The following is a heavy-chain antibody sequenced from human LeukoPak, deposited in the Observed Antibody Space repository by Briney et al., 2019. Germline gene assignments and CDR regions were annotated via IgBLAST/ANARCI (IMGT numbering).Heavy chain of an antibody. J-gene: IGHJ4*02. CDR3: ARSDCSGRSCFTFDY. Sequence: GGSLRLSCAAPGFTFSSYAMHWVRQAPGKGLEWVAVISYDGSNKYYADSVKGRFTISRDNSKNTLYLQMNSLRGDDTAVYYCARSDCSGRSCFTFDYWGQGTLVTVSS. V-gene: IGHV3-30*14. CDR1: GFTFSSYA. D-gene: IGHD2-15*01. CDR2: ISYDGSNK.